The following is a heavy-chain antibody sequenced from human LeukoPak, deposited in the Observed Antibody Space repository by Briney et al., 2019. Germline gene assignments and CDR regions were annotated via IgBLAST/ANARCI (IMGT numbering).Heavy chain of an antibody. V-gene: IGHV4-34*01. CDR1: GGSFSGYY. J-gene: IGHJ4*02. CDR3: ARGPLHGGYYFDY. CDR2: INHSGST. D-gene: IGHD2-15*01. Sequence: SETLSLTCAVYGGSFSGYYWSWIRQPPGKGLGWIGEINHSGSTNYNPSLKSRVTISVDTSKNQFSLKLSSVTAADTAVYYCARGPLHGGYYFDYWGQGTLVTVSS.